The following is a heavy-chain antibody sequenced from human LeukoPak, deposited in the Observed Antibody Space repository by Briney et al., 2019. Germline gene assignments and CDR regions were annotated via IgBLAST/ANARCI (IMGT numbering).Heavy chain of an antibody. D-gene: IGHD6-6*01. CDR3: ARDSGPYSSSMDY. V-gene: IGHV3-30-3*01. Sequence: GGSLRLSCAASGFTFSSYAMHWVRQAPGKGLERVAVISYDGSNKYYADSVKGRFTISRDNSKNTLYLQMNSLRAEDTAVYYCARDSGPYSSSMDYWGQGTLVTVSS. J-gene: IGHJ4*02. CDR1: GFTFSSYA. CDR2: ISYDGSNK.